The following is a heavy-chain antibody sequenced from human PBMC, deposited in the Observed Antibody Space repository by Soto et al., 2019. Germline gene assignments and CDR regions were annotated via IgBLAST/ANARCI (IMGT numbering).Heavy chain of an antibody. CDR2: IIPIFGTA. CDR3: HHCSGRGGVDY. V-gene: IGHV1-69*01. Sequence: QVQLVQSGAEVKKPGSSVKVSCKASGGTFSSYAISWVRQAPGQGLEWMGGIIPIFGTANYAQKFQGRVTITADEFTGTGYMGLSRLRSGDPAVDYCHHCSGRGGVDYWGQGTLVTVSS. CDR1: GGTFSSYA. J-gene: IGHJ4*02. D-gene: IGHD2-15*01.